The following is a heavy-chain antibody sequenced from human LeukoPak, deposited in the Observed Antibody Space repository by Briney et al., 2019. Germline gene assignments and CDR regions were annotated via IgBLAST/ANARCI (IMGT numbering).Heavy chain of an antibody. CDR1: GFTFSSYA. Sequence: RTGGSLRLSCAASGFTFSSYAMHWVRQAPGKGLEWVAVISYDGSNKYYADSVKGRFTISRDNSKNTLYLQMNSLRAEDTAVYYCARPSGYDWVYYYGMDVWGQGTTVTVSS. CDR3: ARPSGYDWVYYYGMDV. V-gene: IGHV3-30-3*01. J-gene: IGHJ6*02. CDR2: ISYDGSNK. D-gene: IGHD5-12*01.